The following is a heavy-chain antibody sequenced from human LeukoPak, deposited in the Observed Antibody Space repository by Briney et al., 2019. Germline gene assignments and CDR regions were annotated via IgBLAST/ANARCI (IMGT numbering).Heavy chain of an antibody. CDR2: INPNSGGT. J-gene: IGHJ4*02. CDR3: ARVSSITLIVVPDYFDY. D-gene: IGHD3-22*01. CDR1: GYTFTGYY. V-gene: IGHV1-2*03. Sequence: LVASVKVSCKASGYTFTGYYMHWVRQAPGQGLEWMGWINPNSGGTNYAQKFHGRVTMTRDTSISTAYMELSRLKSDDTAVYYCARVSSITLIVVPDYFDYWGQGTLVTVSS.